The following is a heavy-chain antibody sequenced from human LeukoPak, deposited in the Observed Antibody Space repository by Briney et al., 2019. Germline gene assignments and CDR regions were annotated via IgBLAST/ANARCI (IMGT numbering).Heavy chain of an antibody. D-gene: IGHD4-11*01. Sequence: SETLSLTCTVSGGSISSGGYYWSWIRQHPGEGLEWIGYIYYSGSTYYNPSLKSRVTISVDTSKNQFSLKLSSVTAADAAVYYCARITVTGNWFDPWGQGTLVTVSS. J-gene: IGHJ5*02. CDR2: IYYSGST. CDR3: ARITVTGNWFDP. CDR1: GGSISSGGYY. V-gene: IGHV4-31*03.